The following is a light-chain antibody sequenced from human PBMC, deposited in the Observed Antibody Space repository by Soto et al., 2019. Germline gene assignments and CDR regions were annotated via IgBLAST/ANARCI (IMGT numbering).Light chain of an antibody. V-gene: IGLV2-11*01. CDR3: CSYAGSYTYVV. CDR1: RSDVGGYNY. Sequence: QSALTQPRSVSGSPGQSVTISCTGTRSDVGGYNYVSWYQQHPGKAPKLMIYDVSERPSGVPDRFSGSKSGDTASLTISGLQAEDEADYYCCSYAGSYTYVVFGGGTKVTVL. CDR2: DVS. J-gene: IGLJ2*01.